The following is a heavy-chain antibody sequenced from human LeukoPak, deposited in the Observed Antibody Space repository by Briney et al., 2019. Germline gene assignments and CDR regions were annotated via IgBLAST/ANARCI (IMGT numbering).Heavy chain of an antibody. CDR3: AKSWRYGDYQRARYFDY. V-gene: IGHV3-30-3*02. CDR2: ISYDGSNK. Sequence: GGSLRPSCAASGFTFSSYAMHWVRQAPGKGLEWVAVISYDGSNKYYADSVKGRFTISRDNSKNTLYLQMNSLRAEDTAVYYCAKSWRYGDYQRARYFDYWGQGTLVTVSS. J-gene: IGHJ4*02. D-gene: IGHD4-17*01. CDR1: GFTFSSYA.